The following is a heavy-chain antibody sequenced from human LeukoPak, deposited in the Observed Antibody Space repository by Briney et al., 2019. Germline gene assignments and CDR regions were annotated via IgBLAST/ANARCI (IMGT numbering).Heavy chain of an antibody. CDR3: ARRSIFGIDY. V-gene: IGHV1-8*01. Sequence: GASVTVSCKASGYTFTSYDINWVRQATGQGLEWMGWMNPNSGNTGYARKFQGRVTMTRNTSISTAYMELSSLRSEDTAVYYCARRSIFGIDYWGQGTLVTVSS. CDR2: MNPNSGNT. CDR1: GYTFTSYD. D-gene: IGHD3-3*01. J-gene: IGHJ4*02.